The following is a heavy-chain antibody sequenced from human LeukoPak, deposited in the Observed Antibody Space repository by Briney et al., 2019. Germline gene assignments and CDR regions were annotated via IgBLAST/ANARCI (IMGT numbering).Heavy chain of an antibody. D-gene: IGHD2-15*01. CDR2: ISSSGSTI. CDR3: ARGRYCSGGSCSGSYFDY. V-gene: IGHV3-48*03. CDR1: GFTFSSYE. Sequence: PGGSLRLSCAASGFTFSSYEMNWVRQAPGKGLEWVSYISSSGSTIYYADSVKGRFTISRDNSKNTLYLQMNSLRAEDTALYYCARGRYCSGGSCSGSYFDYWGQGTLVTVSS. J-gene: IGHJ4*02.